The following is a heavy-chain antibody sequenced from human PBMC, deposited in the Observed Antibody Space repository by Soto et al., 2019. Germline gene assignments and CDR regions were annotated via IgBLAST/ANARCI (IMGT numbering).Heavy chain of an antibody. V-gene: IGHV3-23*01. CDR2: ITSSGVTT. D-gene: IGHD2-2*01. J-gene: IGHJ4*02. CDR3: AKGDQPVAYYFFLY. Sequence: GGSLRLSCVASGFSFSSYAMGRVRQAPGKGLEWVSAITSSGVTTYYADSVKGRFTISRDNSKNTVYLQMNSLRGEDTAVFFCAKGDQPVAYYFFLYWGPGTLVTVS. CDR1: GFSFSSYA.